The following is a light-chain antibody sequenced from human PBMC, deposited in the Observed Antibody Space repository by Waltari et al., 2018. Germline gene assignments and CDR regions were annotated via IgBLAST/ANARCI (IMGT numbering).Light chain of an antibody. Sequence: DIQMTQSPSSLSVSVGDRVTISCRASQSISNHLNWYQQKPGKAPKLTIYAASTLQSGVPSRVSGSGSGTDFTRTITSLQPEDFATYYCQQSYNSPRTLGQGTKLEIK. CDR1: QSISNH. J-gene: IGKJ2*01. CDR2: AAS. V-gene: IGKV1-39*01. CDR3: QQSYNSPRT.